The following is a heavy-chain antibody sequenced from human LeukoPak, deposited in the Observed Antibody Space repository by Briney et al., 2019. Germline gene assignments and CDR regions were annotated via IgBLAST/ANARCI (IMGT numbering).Heavy chain of an antibody. D-gene: IGHD3-16*01. CDR2: INHSGST. CDR3: ARNGMITFVGPTGFDP. J-gene: IGHJ5*02. Sequence: SETLSLTCTVSGGSISSYYWSWIRQPPGKGLEWIGEINHSGSTNYNPSLKSRVTISVDTSKNQFSLKLSSVTAADTAVYYCARNGMITFVGPTGFDPWGQGTLVTASS. V-gene: IGHV4-34*01. CDR1: GGSISSYY.